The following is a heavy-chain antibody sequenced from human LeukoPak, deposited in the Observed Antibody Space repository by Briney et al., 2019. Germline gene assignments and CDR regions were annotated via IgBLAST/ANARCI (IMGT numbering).Heavy chain of an antibody. CDR1: GGSISSSSYY. CDR3: ARVSRGNSVGGDY. J-gene: IGHJ4*02. CDR2: IYYSGST. Sequence: SETLSFTCTVSGGSISSSSYYWGWIRQPPGKGLEWIGSIYYSGSTYYNPSLKSRVTISVDTSKNQFSLKLNSVTAADTAVYYCARVSRGNSVGGDYWGQGTLVTVSS. D-gene: IGHD4-23*01. V-gene: IGHV4-39*07.